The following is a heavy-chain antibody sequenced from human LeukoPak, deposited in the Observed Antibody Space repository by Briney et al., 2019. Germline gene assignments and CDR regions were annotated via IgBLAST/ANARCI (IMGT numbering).Heavy chain of an antibody. J-gene: IGHJ6*02. Sequence: SETLSLTCAVYGGSFSGYYWSWIRQPPGKGLEWIGEINHSGSTNYNPSLKSRVTISVDTSKNQFSLKLSSVTAADTAVYYCARETVASIGHYYGMDVWGQGTTVTVSS. CDR3: ARETVASIGHYYGMDV. CDR2: INHSGST. CDR1: GGSFSGYY. D-gene: IGHD6-19*01. V-gene: IGHV4-34*01.